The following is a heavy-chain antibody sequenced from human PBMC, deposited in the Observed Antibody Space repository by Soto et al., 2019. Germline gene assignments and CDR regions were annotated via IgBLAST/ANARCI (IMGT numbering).Heavy chain of an antibody. CDR2: INPSGGST. D-gene: IGHD2-8*01. CDR3: ARQARYCTNGVCSAYGMDV. Sequence: QVHLVQSGAEVKKPGASVKVSCKASGYTFTSYYMHWVRQAPGQGLEWMGIINPSGGSTSYAQKFQGRVTMTRDTSTSTVYMELSSLRSEDTAVYYCARQARYCTNGVCSAYGMDVWGQGTTVTVSS. CDR1: GYTFTSYY. V-gene: IGHV1-46*01. J-gene: IGHJ6*02.